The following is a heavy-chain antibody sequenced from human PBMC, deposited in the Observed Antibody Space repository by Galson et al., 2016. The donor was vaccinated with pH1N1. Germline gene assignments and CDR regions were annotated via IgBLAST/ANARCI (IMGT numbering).Heavy chain of an antibody. Sequence: QSGAEVKKPGESLKISCKGSGYSFSSYWIGWVRQLPGKGLEWMGIIYPGDSDTKYSPSFQGQVNFSVGKSLSTAYLQWSSLKASDTAMYYFARRETIVGVDYWGQGTLVTVSS. D-gene: IGHD2-15*01. J-gene: IGHJ4*02. CDR1: GYSFSSYW. V-gene: IGHV5-51*03. CDR3: ARRETIVGVDY. CDR2: IYPGDSDT.